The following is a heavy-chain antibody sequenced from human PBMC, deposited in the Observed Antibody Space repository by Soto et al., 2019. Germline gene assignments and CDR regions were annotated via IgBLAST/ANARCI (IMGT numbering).Heavy chain of an antibody. J-gene: IGHJ6*03. V-gene: IGHV3-23*01. CDR1: GFTFSTYA. CDR2: ITTSGGNT. CDR3: AGRYCTNGVCYTNYYDYIDV. Sequence: EVQLLESGGGLVQPGGSLRLSCAASGFTFSTYAMSWVRQAPGKGLEWVSTITTSGGNTYYADSVQGRFTITRDNSKNTLYLQMNSLRAEDTALYYCAGRYCTNGVCYTNYYDYIDVWGKGTTVTVSS. D-gene: IGHD2-8*01.